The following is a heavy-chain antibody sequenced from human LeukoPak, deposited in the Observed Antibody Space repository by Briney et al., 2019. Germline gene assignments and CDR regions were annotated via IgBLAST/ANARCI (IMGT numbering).Heavy chain of an antibody. CDR1: GFTLRSYS. D-gene: IGHD6-19*01. Sequence: GGSLRLSCAASGFTLRSYSMSWVRQAPGQGQEWVSSINWGSNHIYYADAVQGRFTISRDNAKNSLYLQMNSLRAEDTAIYYCARDNSGWSRDYWGQGTLVTVSS. CDR2: INWGSNHI. J-gene: IGHJ4*02. V-gene: IGHV3-21*06. CDR3: ARDNSGWSRDY.